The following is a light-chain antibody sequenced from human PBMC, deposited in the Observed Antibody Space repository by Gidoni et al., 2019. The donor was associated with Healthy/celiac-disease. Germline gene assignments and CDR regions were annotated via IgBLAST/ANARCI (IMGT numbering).Light chain of an antibody. CDR3: QQRSNWIT. CDR2: DAS. Sequence: EIVLTQSPATLSLSPGERATLACRASQSVSSYLAWYQQKPGQAPRLLIHDASNRATGIPARFSGSGSGTDFTRTISSLEPEDFAVYYCQQRSNWITFGQGTRLEIK. CDR1: QSVSSY. J-gene: IGKJ5*01. V-gene: IGKV3-11*01.